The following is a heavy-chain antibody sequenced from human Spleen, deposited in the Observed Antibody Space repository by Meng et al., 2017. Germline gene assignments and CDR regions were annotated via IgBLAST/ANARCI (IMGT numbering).Heavy chain of an antibody. V-gene: IGHV4-4*07. CDR3: ASLSGYSGYDFNY. CDR1: GVSMGDSY. CDR2: MYISGSY. D-gene: IGHD5-12*01. J-gene: IGHJ4*02. Sequence: SETLSLTCTVSGVSMGDSYWSWIRQPAGKGLEWLGRMYISGSYNYNPSLKGRVTMSVDESRNQVSLKLSSVTAADTAVYYCASLSGYSGYDFNYWGQGTLVTVSS.